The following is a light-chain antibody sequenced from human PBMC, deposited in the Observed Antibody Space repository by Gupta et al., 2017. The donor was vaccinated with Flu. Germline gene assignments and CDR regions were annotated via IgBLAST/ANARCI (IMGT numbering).Light chain of an antibody. V-gene: IGKV2-29*03. CDR2: EVS. CDR3: MQAIHHPLT. Sequence: DIVMTQTPLSLSVTPGQPASISCKSSQSLLFSDGRTYLYWYLQKPGQSPQLLLHEVSNRFSGVPDRFTGSGSRTDFTLRISRVEAEDVGIYYCMQAIHHPLTFGGGTKVEI. J-gene: IGKJ4*01. CDR1: QSLLFSDGRTY.